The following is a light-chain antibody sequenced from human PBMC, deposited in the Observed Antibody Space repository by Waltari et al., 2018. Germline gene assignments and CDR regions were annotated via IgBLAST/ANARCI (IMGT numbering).Light chain of an antibody. CDR2: DNN. CDR1: SSNIGAGYD. CDR3: QSYDSSLSVV. Sequence: QSVLTQPPSVSGAPGQRVTISCTGSSSNIGAGYDVHWYQQLPGTAPKLLIYDNNNRPPGVPDRCAGSKSGTSASLAITGLQAEDEADYYCQSYDSSLSVVFGGGTKLTVL. J-gene: IGLJ2*01. V-gene: IGLV1-40*01.